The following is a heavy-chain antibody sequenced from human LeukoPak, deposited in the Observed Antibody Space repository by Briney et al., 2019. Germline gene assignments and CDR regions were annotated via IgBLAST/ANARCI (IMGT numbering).Heavy chain of an antibody. CDR2: ISSSSSYI. V-gene: IGHV3-21*01. D-gene: IGHD3-22*01. CDR1: GFTFSDYY. CDR3: AREPPGYYDSTWNWSGP. J-gene: IGHJ5*02. Sequence: AGGSLRLSCAASGFTFSDYYMNWVRQAPGKGLEWVSSISSSSSYIYYADSVKGRFTISRDNAKNSLYLQMNSLRAEDTAVYYCAREPPGYYDSTWNWSGPWGQGTLVTVSP.